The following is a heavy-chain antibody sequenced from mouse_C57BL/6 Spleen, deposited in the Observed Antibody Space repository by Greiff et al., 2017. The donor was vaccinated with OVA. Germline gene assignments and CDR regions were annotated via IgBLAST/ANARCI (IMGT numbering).Heavy chain of an antibody. CDR1: GFTFSSYG. Sequence: EVQRVESGGDLVKPGGSLKLSCAASGFTFSSYGMSWVRQTPDKRLEWVATISSGGSYTYYPDSVKGRFTISRDNAKNTLYLQMSSLKSEDTAMYYCARQGDDYDVRVWFAYWGQGTLVTVSA. J-gene: IGHJ3*01. D-gene: IGHD2-4*01. CDR3: ARQGDDYDVRVWFAY. V-gene: IGHV5-6*01. CDR2: ISSGGSYT.